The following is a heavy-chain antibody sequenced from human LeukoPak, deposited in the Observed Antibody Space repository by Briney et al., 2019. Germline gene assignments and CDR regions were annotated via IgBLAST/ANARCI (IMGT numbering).Heavy chain of an antibody. CDR2: IIPIFGTA. CDR3: AGVFGSPLAYAFDI. V-gene: IGHV1-69*05. Sequence: VASVKVSCKASGGTFSSYAISWVRQAPGQGLEWMGSIIPIFGTANYAQKFQGRVTITTDESTSTAYMELSSLRSEDTAVYYCAGVFGSPLAYAFDIWGQGTMVTVSS. J-gene: IGHJ3*02. D-gene: IGHD3-10*01. CDR1: GGTFSSYA.